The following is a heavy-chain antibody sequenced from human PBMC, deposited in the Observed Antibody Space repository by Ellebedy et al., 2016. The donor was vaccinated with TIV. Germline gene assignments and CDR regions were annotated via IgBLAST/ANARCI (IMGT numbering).Heavy chain of an antibody. D-gene: IGHD4-17*01. J-gene: IGHJ4*02. CDR2: IYSGGST. Sequence: GESLKISCAASGFTVNNNYMSWVRQAPGKGLEWVSVIYSGGSTYYADSVKGLFTISRDNSKNTLYLQMNSLRAEDTAVYYCAGSPSTGYWGQGTLVTVSS. V-gene: IGHV3-53*01. CDR1: GFTVNNNY. CDR3: AGSPSTGY.